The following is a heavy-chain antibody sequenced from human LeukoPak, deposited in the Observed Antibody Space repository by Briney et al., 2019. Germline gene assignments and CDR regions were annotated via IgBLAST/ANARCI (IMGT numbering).Heavy chain of an antibody. D-gene: IGHD5-12*01. CDR1: GGSISSYY. J-gene: IGHJ3*02. CDR3: AREESGSWFDAFDI. CDR2: IYTSGST. Sequence: SETLFLTCTVSGGSISSYYGSWPRQPGGKGLEWIGRIYTSGSTNYNPSLKSRVTMSVDTSKNQFSLKLSSVTAADTAVYYCAREESGSWFDAFDIWGQGTMVTVSS. V-gene: IGHV4-4*07.